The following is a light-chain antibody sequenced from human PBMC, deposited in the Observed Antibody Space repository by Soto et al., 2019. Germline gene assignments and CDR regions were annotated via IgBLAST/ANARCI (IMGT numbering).Light chain of an antibody. CDR1: QRVIGN. V-gene: IGKV3-15*01. CDR2: GAS. J-gene: IGKJ4*01. Sequence: CTGTLSLSPGERATLFYRASQRVIGNLAWYQQTPGQAPRLLXYGASIRANGLPVSFSGSGSGTEYTLTISGLQSEDFALYCCQLYNHWAPLTSAGGTRVEIK. CDR3: QLYNHWAPLT.